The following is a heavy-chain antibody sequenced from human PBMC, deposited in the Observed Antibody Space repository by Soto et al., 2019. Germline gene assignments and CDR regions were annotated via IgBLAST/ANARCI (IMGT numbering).Heavy chain of an antibody. CDR3: ARAEYSGYATSDAFDI. V-gene: IGHV1-69*02. J-gene: IGHJ3*02. D-gene: IGHD5-12*01. Sequence: QVQLVQSGAEVKKPGSSVKVSCKASGGTFSSYTISWVRQAPGQGLEWMGRIIPILGIANYAQKFQGRVTITADKSTSTAYMELSSLRSEDRAVYYCARAEYSGYATSDAFDIWGQGTMVTVSS. CDR1: GGTFSSYT. CDR2: IIPILGIA.